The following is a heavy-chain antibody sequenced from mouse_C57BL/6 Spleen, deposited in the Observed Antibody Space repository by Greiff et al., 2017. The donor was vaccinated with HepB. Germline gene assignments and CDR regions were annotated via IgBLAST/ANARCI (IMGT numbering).Heavy chain of an antibody. Sequence: DVKLVESGGGLVKPGGSLKLSCAASGFTFSSYAMSWVRQTPEKRLEWVATISDGGSYTYYPDNVKGRFTISRDNAKNNLYLQMSHLKSEDTAMYYCARDRYGNYGAMDYWGQGTSVTVSS. D-gene: IGHD2-1*01. V-gene: IGHV5-4*01. CDR1: GFTFSSYA. CDR3: ARDRYGNYGAMDY. J-gene: IGHJ4*01. CDR2: ISDGGSYT.